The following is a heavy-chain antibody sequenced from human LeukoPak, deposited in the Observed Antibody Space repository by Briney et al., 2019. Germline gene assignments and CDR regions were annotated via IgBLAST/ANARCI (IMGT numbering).Heavy chain of an antibody. CDR3: AREYRSSWYLNWFDP. V-gene: IGHV4-38-2*02. J-gene: IGHJ5*02. Sequence: SETLSLTCTVSGYSISSGYYWGWIRQSPGKGLEWIGSIYNSGSTYYNPSLKSRVTISIDTSKNQFSLKLSSVTAADTAVYYCAREYRSSWYLNWFDPWGQETLVTVSS. D-gene: IGHD6-13*01. CDR2: IYNSGST. CDR1: GYSISSGYY.